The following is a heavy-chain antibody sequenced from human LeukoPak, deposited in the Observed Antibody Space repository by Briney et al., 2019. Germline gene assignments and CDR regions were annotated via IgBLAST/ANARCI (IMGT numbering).Heavy chain of an antibody. CDR3: AHGQTGVDQFDY. V-gene: IGHV2-5*02. CDR1: GFSLSTSGVC. J-gene: IGHJ4*02. Sequence: SGPTLVNPTQTLTLTCTFSGFSLSTSGVCVGWIRQPSGKALERLALIYWDDDKRYSPSLKSRLTTTKDTSKNQVVLTMTNMDPVDTATYYCAHGQTGVDQFDYWGQGTLVTVSS. CDR2: IYWDDDK. D-gene: IGHD3-3*01.